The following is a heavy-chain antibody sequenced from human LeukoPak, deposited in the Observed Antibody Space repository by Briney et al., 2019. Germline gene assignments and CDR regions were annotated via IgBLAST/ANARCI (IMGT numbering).Heavy chain of an antibody. V-gene: IGHV4-4*02. CDR3: ARGGVYYGSGSNWFDP. Sequence: SETLSLTCAVSGASISSSNWWSWVRQPPGRGLEGIGEIYHSGSTNYNPSLKSRVTISLDKSKNQFSLKLNSVTAADTAVYYCARGGVYYGSGSNWFDPWGQGTLVTVSS. D-gene: IGHD3-10*01. J-gene: IGHJ5*02. CDR1: GASISSSNW. CDR2: IYHSGST.